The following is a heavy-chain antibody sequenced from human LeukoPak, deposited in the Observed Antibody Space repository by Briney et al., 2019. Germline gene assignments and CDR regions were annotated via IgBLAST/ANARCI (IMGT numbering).Heavy chain of an antibody. CDR2: ISYDGSNK. CDR3: ARTLIEYSVSSCYFDY. CDR1: GFTYTKHA. Sequence: PGGSLRLSCVASGFTYTKHAMHWVRQAPGKGLEWVAVISYDGSNKKYADYVQGRFPISRDNSKNTLYLQMNSLRAEDTAVYYCARTLIEYSVSSCYFDYWGEGTLVTVSS. D-gene: IGHD6-6*01. V-gene: IGHV3-30*04. J-gene: IGHJ4*02.